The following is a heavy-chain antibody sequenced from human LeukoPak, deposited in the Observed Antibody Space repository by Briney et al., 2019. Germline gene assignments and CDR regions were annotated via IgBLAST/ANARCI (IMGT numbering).Heavy chain of an antibody. CDR3: ARLTGGGVAAKAPFDY. D-gene: IGHD2-15*01. J-gene: IGHJ4*02. CDR2: IIPILGIA. CDR1: GGTFSSYA. Sequence: GASVKVSCKASGGTFSSYAISWVRQAPGQGLEWMGRIIPILGIANYAQKFQGRVTITADKSTSTAYMELSSLRSEDTAVYYCARLTGGGVAAKAPFDYWGQGTLVTVSS. V-gene: IGHV1-69*04.